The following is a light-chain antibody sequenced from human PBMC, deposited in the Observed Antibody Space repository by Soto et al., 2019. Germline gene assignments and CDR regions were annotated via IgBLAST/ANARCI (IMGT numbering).Light chain of an antibody. Sequence: DIQMTQSLSSLSASVGDTVTITCRASQSISNSLSWYQQKPGKAPKFLIYVASTLQRGVPSRFSGSGSGTDLTLTISSLQPEDVATYYCQQTFSPPHTFGQGTKLEIK. V-gene: IGKV1-39*01. CDR1: QSISNS. CDR2: VAS. CDR3: QQTFSPPHT. J-gene: IGKJ2*01.